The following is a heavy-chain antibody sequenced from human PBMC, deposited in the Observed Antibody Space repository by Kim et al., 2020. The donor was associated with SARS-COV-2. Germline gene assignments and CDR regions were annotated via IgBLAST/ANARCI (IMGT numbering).Heavy chain of an antibody. CDR1: GGSISSSSYY. V-gene: IGHV4-39*01. D-gene: IGHD5-18*01. CDR2: IYYSGST. CDR3: ARGGVDTAMVLDY. J-gene: IGHJ4*02. Sequence: SETLSLTCTVSGGSISSSSYYWGWIRQPPGKGLEWIGSIYYSGSTYYNPSLKSRVTISVDTSKNQFSLKLSSVTAADTAVYYCARGGVDTAMVLDYWGQGTLVTVSS.